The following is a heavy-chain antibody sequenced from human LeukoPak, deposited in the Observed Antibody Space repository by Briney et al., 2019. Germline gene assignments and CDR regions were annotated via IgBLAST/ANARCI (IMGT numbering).Heavy chain of an antibody. CDR1: GDSLSLNY. D-gene: IGHD3-10*01. Sequence: PSESLSHTRIVSGDSLSLNYWSWIWQPPGKGVEGIGHIYYTGNTNYIPSLKSRVTISVHTSKTQFSLKLSSVTAADTAVYYCARSGTATSFYYYYYMDVWGKGTTVTVSS. CDR2: IYYTGNT. CDR3: ARSGTATSFYYYYYMDV. V-gene: IGHV4-59*01. J-gene: IGHJ6*03.